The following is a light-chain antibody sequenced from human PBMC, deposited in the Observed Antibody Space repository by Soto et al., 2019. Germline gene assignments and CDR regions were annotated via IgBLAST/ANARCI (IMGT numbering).Light chain of an antibody. CDR1: QSIRTY. Sequence: DLQMTQSPSSLSAFVGDRVTITCRASQSIRTYLNWYQQKPGRAPKLMIYAASSLQSGVPSRFSGSGSGTDFTLIISSLHPEDFATYYCQQSYSTPLIFGGGTKVEIK. CDR2: AAS. CDR3: QQSYSTPLI. V-gene: IGKV1-39*01. J-gene: IGKJ4*01.